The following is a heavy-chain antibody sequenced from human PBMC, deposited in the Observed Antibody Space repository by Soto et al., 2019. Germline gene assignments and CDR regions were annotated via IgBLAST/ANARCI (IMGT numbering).Heavy chain of an antibody. V-gene: IGHV1-46*01. Sequence: ASVKVSCKASGYTFTSNYMHWVRQAPGQGLEWMGIINPSGNSTNYAQKFQGRATMTRDTSTSTAYMELRSLRSDDTAVYYCAREYSSGRRFDYWGQXILVTVSS. D-gene: IGHD6-19*01. CDR3: AREYSSGRRFDY. CDR1: GYTFTSNY. CDR2: INPSGNST. J-gene: IGHJ4*02.